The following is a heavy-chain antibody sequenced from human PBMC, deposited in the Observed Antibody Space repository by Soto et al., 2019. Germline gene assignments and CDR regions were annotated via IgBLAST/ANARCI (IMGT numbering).Heavy chain of an antibody. V-gene: IGHV1-69*01. D-gene: IGHD3-22*01. CDR3: ARVLKGYYDSSGYAFEI. Sequence: QVQLVQSGAEVKKPGSSVQVSCKASGGTFSSYAISWVRQAPGQGLEWMGGIIPIFGTANYAQKFQGRVTITADESTSTAYMELSSLRSEDTAVYYCARVLKGYYDSSGYAFEIWGQGTMVTVSS. CDR2: IIPIFGTA. CDR1: GGTFSSYA. J-gene: IGHJ3*02.